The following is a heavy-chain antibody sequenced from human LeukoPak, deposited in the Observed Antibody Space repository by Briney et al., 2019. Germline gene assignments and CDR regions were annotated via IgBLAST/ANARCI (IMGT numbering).Heavy chain of an antibody. D-gene: IGHD4-23*01. CDR2: ISGRGGNT. CDR3: AKPTVVKGERYYYHYYMDV. CDR1: EFSVGSNY. V-gene: IGHV3-23*01. J-gene: IGHJ6*03. Sequence: QAGGSLRLSCAASEFSVGSNYMTWVRHAPGKGLEWVSSISGRGGNTYYADSVKGRFTISRDNSKNTLYLQMNILRAEDTAIYYCAKPTVVKGERYYYHYYMDVWGKGTTVTISS.